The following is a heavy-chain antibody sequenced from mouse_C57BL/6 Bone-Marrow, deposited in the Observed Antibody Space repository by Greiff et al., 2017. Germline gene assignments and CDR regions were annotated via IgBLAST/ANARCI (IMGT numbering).Heavy chain of an antibody. J-gene: IGHJ3*01. CDR3: IYDGNGFAY. CDR1: GYTFTNYW. CDR2: IYPGGGYT. Sequence: VQVVESGAELVRPGTSVKMSCKASGYTFTNYWIGWAKQRPGHGLEWIGDIYPGGGYTNYNEKFKGKATLTADKSSSTAYMQFSSLTSEDSAIYYEIYDGNGFAYWGQGTLVTVSA. V-gene: IGHV1-63*01. D-gene: IGHD2-3*01.